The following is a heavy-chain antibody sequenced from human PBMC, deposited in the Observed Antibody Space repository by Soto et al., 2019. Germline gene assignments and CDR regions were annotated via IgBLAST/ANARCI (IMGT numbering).Heavy chain of an antibody. Sequence: ASVKVSCKASGYTFTSYYMHWVRQAPGQGLEWMGIINPSGGSTSYAQKFQGRVTMTRDTSTSTVYMELSSLRSDDTAVYYCAREESNRMNCGGDCSSSGYFDYWGQGTLVTVSS. V-gene: IGHV1-46*01. J-gene: IGHJ4*02. D-gene: IGHD2-21*02. CDR1: GYTFTSYY. CDR2: INPSGGST. CDR3: AREESNRMNCGGDCSSSGYFDY.